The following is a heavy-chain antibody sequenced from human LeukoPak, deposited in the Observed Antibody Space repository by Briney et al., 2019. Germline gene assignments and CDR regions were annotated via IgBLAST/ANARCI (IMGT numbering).Heavy chain of an antibody. CDR1: GFTFGNYA. CDR3: AKEARDILTHYYWGSQFDY. D-gene: IGHD3-9*01. Sequence: GGSLRLSCVGSGFTFGNYAMNRVRQAPGKGLEWVAAISGRGGDTFYADSVKGRFTFSRDNSKNTMFLQMNSLRAEDTALYYCAKEARDILTHYYWGSQFDYWGQGTLVIVSS. CDR2: ISGRGGDT. J-gene: IGHJ4*02. V-gene: IGHV3-23*01.